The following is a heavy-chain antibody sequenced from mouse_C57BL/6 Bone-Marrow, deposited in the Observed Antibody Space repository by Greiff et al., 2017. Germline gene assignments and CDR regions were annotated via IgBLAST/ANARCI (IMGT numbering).Heavy chain of an antibody. CDR1: GFSLTSYG. D-gene: IGHD1-1*01. CDR2: IWSGGST. J-gene: IGHJ3*01. CDR3: ARNSRGANYYGSSYWFAY. V-gene: IGHV2-2*01. Sequence: VQRVESGPGLVQPSQSLSITCTVSGFSLTSYGVHWVRQSPGKGLEWLGVIWSGGSTDYNAAFISRLSISKDNSKSQVFFKMNSLQADDTAIYYCARNSRGANYYGSSYWFAYWGQGTLVTVSA.